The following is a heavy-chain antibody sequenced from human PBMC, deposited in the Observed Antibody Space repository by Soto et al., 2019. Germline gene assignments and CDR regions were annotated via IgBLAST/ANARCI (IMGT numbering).Heavy chain of an antibody. D-gene: IGHD3-10*01. V-gene: IGHV1-69*01. Sequence: QVQLVQSGAEVKKPGSSVKVSCKASGGPYTSSAIAWVLRAPDQGLKWMGGIIPIFGTANYAQKFQGRVTITADESTSTAYMELSSLRSEDTAVYYCARATKGDRPFDYWGQGTLVTVSS. J-gene: IGHJ4*02. CDR1: GGPYTSSA. CDR3: ARATKGDRPFDY. CDR2: IIPIFGTA.